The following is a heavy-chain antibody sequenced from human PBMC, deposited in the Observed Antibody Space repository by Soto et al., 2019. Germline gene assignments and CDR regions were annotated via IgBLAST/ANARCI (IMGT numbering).Heavy chain of an antibody. CDR2: INHSGST. CDR1: GGSFSGYY. V-gene: IGHV4-34*01. CDR3: ARGNQYYYYGMDV. J-gene: IGHJ6*02. Sequence: SETLSLTCAVYGGSFSGYYWSWIRQPPGKGLEWIGEINHSGSTNYNPSLKSRVTISVDTSKNQFSLKLSSVTAADTAVYYCARGNQYYYYGMDVWGQGTTVTVSS.